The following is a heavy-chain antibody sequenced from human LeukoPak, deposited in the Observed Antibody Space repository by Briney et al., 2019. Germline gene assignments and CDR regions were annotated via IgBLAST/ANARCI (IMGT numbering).Heavy chain of an antibody. CDR2: IDKDESEK. V-gene: IGHV3-7*01. CDR3: ATYTQFFGAPSTDY. D-gene: IGHD3-10*01. Sequence: GGSLRLSCTVSGFTFSKYWTRWVRQAPGKGLEWVASIDKDESEKRYVDSVKGRFTISRDNAKNSVYLQMTSLGAEDTAVYYCATYTQFFGAPSTDYWGQGTLVTVSS. CDR1: GFTFSKYW. J-gene: IGHJ4*02.